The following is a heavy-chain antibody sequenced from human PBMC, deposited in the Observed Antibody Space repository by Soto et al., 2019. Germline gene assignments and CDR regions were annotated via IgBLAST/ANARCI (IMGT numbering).Heavy chain of an antibody. CDR1: GFTFSSYA. V-gene: IGHV3-74*02. CDR3: ARGGDDYGDY. CDR2: INSDGSST. Sequence: EVQLLESGGGLVQPGGSLRLSCAASGFTFSSYAMSWVRQAPGKGLEWVSRINSDGSSTTYVDSVKGRFTIPRDSAKNMMYLQMNSLTAEDTALYYCARGGDDYGDYWGQGTLVTVSS. J-gene: IGHJ4*02.